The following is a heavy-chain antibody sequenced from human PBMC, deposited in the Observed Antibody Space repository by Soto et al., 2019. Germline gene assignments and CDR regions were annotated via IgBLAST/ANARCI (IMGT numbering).Heavy chain of an antibody. Sequence: QVQLVQSGAEVKKPGASVKVSCKASGYTFTSYGISWVRQAPGQGLEWMGWISAYNGNTNYAQKLQGRVTMTTDTSTSSADMELRSLRTDDTAVYYGARLGGDYRLGELVYWGQGTLVTVSS. V-gene: IGHV1-18*01. J-gene: IGHJ4*02. D-gene: IGHD3-16*01. CDR3: ARLGGDYRLGELVY. CDR2: ISAYNGNT. CDR1: GYTFTSYG.